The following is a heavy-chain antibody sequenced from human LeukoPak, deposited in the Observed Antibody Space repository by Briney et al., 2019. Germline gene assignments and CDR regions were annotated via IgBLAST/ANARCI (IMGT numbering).Heavy chain of an antibody. D-gene: IGHD1-14*01. CDR2: IGPTGTDR. CDR3: ATETIGRHYDY. V-gene: IGHV3-21*01. J-gene: IGHJ4*02. Sequence: GGSLRLSCAASGFTFSSCGFNWVRQAPGEGLEWVSSIGPTGTDRYYADSVRGRFTISRDNAKNSMYLQMDSLRDEGTAVYYCATETIGRHYDYWGQGTLLTVSS. CDR1: GFTFSSCG.